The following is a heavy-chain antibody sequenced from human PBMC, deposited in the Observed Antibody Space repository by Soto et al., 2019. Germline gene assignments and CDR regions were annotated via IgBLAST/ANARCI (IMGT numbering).Heavy chain of an antibody. CDR2: ISYDGSNK. CDR3: ARGRGDPAAEYYFDY. CDR1: GFTFRSYA. J-gene: IGHJ4*02. Sequence: PGGSLRLSCAASGFTFRSYAMHWIRQAPGKGLEWAAVISYDGSNKYYADSVKGRFTISRDNSKNTLYLQMNSLRAEDTAVYYCARGRGDPAAEYYFDYWGQGTLVTVSS. V-gene: IGHV3-30-3*01. D-gene: IGHD2-21*02.